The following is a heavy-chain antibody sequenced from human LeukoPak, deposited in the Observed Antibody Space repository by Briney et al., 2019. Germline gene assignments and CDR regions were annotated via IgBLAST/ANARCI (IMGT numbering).Heavy chain of an antibody. Sequence: GESLKISCKGSGYSFTSYWIGWVRQMPGKGLEWMGIIYPGDSDTRYSPSFQGQVTISADKSISTAYLQWSSLKASDTAMYYCARHHEGAIAAAAPDYWGQGTLVTVSS. D-gene: IGHD6-25*01. CDR3: ARHHEGAIAAAAPDY. CDR1: GYSFTSYW. V-gene: IGHV5-51*01. J-gene: IGHJ4*02. CDR2: IYPGDSDT.